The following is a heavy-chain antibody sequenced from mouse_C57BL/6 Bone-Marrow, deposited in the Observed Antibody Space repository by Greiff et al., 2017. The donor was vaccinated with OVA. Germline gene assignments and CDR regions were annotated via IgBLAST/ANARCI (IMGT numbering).Heavy chain of an antibody. D-gene: IGHD2-3*01. CDR3: ARRGWLLAYYAMDY. V-gene: IGHV2-2*01. Sequence: QVQLKESGPGLVQPSQSLSITCTVSGFSLTSYGVHWVRQSPGKGLEWLGVIWSGGSTDYNAAFISRLSISKDNSKSQVFFKMNSLQADDTAIYYCARRGWLLAYYAMDYWGQGTSVTVSS. J-gene: IGHJ4*01. CDR2: IWSGGST. CDR1: GFSLTSYG.